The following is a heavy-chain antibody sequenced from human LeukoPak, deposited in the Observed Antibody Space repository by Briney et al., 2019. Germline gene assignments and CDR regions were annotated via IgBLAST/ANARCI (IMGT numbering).Heavy chain of an antibody. V-gene: IGHV4-39*01. J-gene: IGHJ4*02. CDR2: VYNTGNT. D-gene: IGHD1-26*01. CDR3: ARPWGGSYAFFDD. Sequence: PSETLSLTCTVSGGSISSSSSYWGWVRQPPGKGLEWIGSVYNTGNTYYSPSLKSRVTISADTSKNKFSLRLSSVTAADTAFYYCARPWGGSYAFFDDWGQGILVTVSS. CDR1: GGSISSSSSY.